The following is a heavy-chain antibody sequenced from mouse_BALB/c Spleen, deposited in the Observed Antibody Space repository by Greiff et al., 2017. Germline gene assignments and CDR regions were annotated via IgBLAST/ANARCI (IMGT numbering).Heavy chain of an antibody. CDR1: GYSITSDYA. Sequence: VQLQQSGPGLVKPSQSLSLTCTVTGYSITSDYAWNWIRQFPGNKLEWMGYISYSGSTSYNPSLKSRISITRDTSKNQFFLQLNSVTTEDTATYYCARVAYYGNPGYFDVWGAGTTVTVSS. J-gene: IGHJ1*01. V-gene: IGHV3-2*02. CDR2: ISYSGST. D-gene: IGHD2-10*01. CDR3: ARVAYYGNPGYFDV.